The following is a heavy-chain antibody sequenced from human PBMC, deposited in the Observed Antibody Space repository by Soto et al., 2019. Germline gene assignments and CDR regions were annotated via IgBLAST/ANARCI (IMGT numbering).Heavy chain of an antibody. V-gene: IGHV4-39*01. CDR1: SGSISSSNFY. Sequence: QLQLHESGPGLVKPSETLSLTCTVSSGSISSSNFYWGWIRQSPGKGLEWIGNIYYSGRAYYNPSLKSRPTISAATSKNQFPLRLGSVTAEDTVIYYCARCQYYFDNRAAFDIWGQGTKVTVSS. CDR2: IYYSGRA. D-gene: IGHD3-22*01. J-gene: IGHJ3*02. CDR3: ARCQYYFDNRAAFDI.